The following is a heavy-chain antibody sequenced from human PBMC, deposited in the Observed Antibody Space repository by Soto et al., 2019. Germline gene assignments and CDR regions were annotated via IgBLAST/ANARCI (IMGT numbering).Heavy chain of an antibody. J-gene: IGHJ4*02. Sequence: QVQLEQSGAEVKKPGASVMVSCKASGYTFDIYGISWVRQAPGQGLEWMGWISADSGVTDYAQTFQGRVTWTTDTSTVTAYIELRSLRSVDTDVYYFARNGGSSSPVDYWGQGTVVTVSP. CDR1: GYTFDIYG. CDR3: ARNGGSSSPVDY. CDR2: ISADSGVT. V-gene: IGHV1-18*01. D-gene: IGHD6-6*01.